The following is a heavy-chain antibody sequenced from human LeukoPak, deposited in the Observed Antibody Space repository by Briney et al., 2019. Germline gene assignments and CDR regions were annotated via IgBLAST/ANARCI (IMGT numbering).Heavy chain of an antibody. J-gene: IGHJ3*02. V-gene: IGHV4-30-4*01. Sequence: SETLSLTCTVSGGSITRGDYYWSWIRQPQGKGLEWMGYIYNNGNTYYNPSLRRRITISLDTSKNQFSLKLSSVTSADTAVYFCARRGGQLTLGGTFDIWGQGTMVTVSS. CDR2: IYNNGNT. CDR3: ARRGGQLTLGGTFDI. D-gene: IGHD6-13*01. CDR1: GGSITRGDYY.